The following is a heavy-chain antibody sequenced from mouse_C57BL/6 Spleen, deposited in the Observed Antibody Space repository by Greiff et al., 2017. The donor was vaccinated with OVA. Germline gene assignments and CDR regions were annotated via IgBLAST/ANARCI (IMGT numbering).Heavy chain of an antibody. CDR2: IYPGSGST. CDR1: GYTFTSYW. V-gene: IGHV1-55*01. Sequence: QVQLQQPGAELVKPGASVKMSCKASGYTFTSYWITWVKQRPGQGLEWIGDIYPGSGSTNYNEKFKGKATLTVDTSSSTAYMQLSSLTSEDSAVYYCARWDDGYSYFDYWGQGTTLTVSS. CDR3: ARWDDGYSYFDY. J-gene: IGHJ2*01. D-gene: IGHD2-3*01.